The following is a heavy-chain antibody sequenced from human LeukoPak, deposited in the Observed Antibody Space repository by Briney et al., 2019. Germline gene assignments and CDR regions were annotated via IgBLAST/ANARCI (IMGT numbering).Heavy chain of an antibody. CDR2: IYYSGST. CDR1: GSSISSAYY. J-gene: IGHJ4*02. Sequence: PSETLSLTCTVSGSSISSAYYWGWIRQPPGKGLEWIGNIYYSGSTNYNPSLKSRVTISVDTSKNQFSLKLSSVTAADTAVYYCVRETGWLFDFWGQGTLVIVSS. CDR3: VRETGWLFDF. V-gene: IGHV4-38-2*02. D-gene: IGHD5-12*01.